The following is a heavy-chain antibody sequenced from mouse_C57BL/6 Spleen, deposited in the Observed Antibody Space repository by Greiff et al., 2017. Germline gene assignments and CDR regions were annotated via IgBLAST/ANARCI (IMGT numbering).Heavy chain of an antibody. CDR3: ARHEGARTAQARFDY. CDR1: GFTFSSYG. J-gene: IGHJ2*01. D-gene: IGHD3-2*02. V-gene: IGHV5-6*01. Sequence: EVKLVESGGDLVKPGGSLKLSCAASGFTFSSYGMSWVRQTPDKRLEWVATISSGGSYTYYPDSVKGRFTISRDNAKNTLYLQMSSLKSEDTAMYYCARHEGARTAQARFDYWGQGTTLTVSS. CDR2: ISSGGSYT.